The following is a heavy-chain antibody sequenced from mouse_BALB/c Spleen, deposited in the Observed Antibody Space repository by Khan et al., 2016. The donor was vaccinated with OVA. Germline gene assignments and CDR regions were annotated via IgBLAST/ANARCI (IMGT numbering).Heavy chain of an antibody. CDR1: GYTFTDYL. D-gene: IGHD3-2*02. CDR2: SYPGSGYT. CDR3: ASAGYGGFAY. V-gene: IGHV1-77*01. Sequence: QVQLQQSGPELVKPGASVKMSCKASGYTFTDYLINWVKQRTGQGLEWIGESYPGSGYTNYNEKFKGKATLTSDKSSNTAYIQLSSLTSEDSAVXCCASAGYGGFAYWGQGTLVTVSA. J-gene: IGHJ3*01.